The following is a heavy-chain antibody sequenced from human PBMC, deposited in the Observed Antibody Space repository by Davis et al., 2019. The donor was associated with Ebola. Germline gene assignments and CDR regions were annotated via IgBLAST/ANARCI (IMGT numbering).Heavy chain of an antibody. CDR1: GYSFTSYW. J-gene: IGHJ3*02. CDR2: IYPGDSDT. CDR3: ARGVHGDYDEGAFDI. D-gene: IGHD4-17*01. Sequence: PGGSLRLSCKGSGYSFTSYWIGWVRQMPGKGLEWMGNIYPGDSDTRYSPSFQGQVTISADKSISTAYLQWSSLKASDTAMYYCARGVHGDYDEGAFDIWGQGTMVTVSS. V-gene: IGHV5-51*01.